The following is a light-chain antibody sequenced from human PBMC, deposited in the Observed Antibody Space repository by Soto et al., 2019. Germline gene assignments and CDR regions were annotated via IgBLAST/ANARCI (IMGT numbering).Light chain of an antibody. CDR2: SAS. J-gene: IGKJ4*01. Sequence: DIQMTQSPSSVSASVGDRVTITCRASQAISSWLAWYQQKPGRAPKLLIYSASSLQNGAPSRFTGSGSGTDFTLTITSLQPDDTAIYYCQQARSFLLTFGGGTKVEIK. CDR3: QQARSFLLT. V-gene: IGKV1-12*01. CDR1: QAISSW.